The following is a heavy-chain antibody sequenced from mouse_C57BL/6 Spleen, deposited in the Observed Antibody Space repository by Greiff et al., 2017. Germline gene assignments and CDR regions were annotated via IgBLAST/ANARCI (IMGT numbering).Heavy chain of an antibody. J-gene: IGHJ3*01. CDR3: ARQGYYGSSGFAY. Sequence: EVQGVESGGGLVKPGGSLKLSCAASGFTFSDYGMHWVRQAPEKGLEWVAYISSGSSTIYYANTVKGRFIISRDNAKNTLFLQMTSLSSEDTAMYYGARQGYYGSSGFAYWGQGTLVTVSA. CDR2: ISSGSSTI. CDR1: GFTFSDYG. V-gene: IGHV5-17*01. D-gene: IGHD1-1*01.